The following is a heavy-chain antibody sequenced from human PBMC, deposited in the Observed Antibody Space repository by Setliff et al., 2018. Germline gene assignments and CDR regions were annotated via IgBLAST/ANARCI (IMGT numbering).Heavy chain of an antibody. CDR2: VSTYNGDT. D-gene: IGHD6-19*01. J-gene: IGHJ3*02. Sequence: VASVKVSCKASGNTFGSFSITWARQAPGQGLEWMGWVSTYNGDTKYAQNFRGRVTMTTDISTSTAYMELRTLRSDDTAVYFCARRPISMAGYRKSAFDIWGQGTMVTVSS. CDR1: GNTFGSFS. CDR3: ARRPISMAGYRKSAFDI. V-gene: IGHV1-18*01.